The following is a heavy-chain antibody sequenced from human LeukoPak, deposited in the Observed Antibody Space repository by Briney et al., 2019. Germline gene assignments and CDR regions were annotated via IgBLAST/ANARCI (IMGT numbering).Heavy chain of an antibody. CDR2: INHSGST. Sequence: SETLSLTCAVYGGSFSGYYWSWIRQPPGKGLEWIGEINHSGSTNYNPSLKSRVTISVDTSKNQFSLKLSSVTAADTAVYYCARGRYISGCDYWGQGTLVTVS. J-gene: IGHJ4*02. V-gene: IGHV4-34*01. CDR1: GGSFSGYY. D-gene: IGHD6-19*01. CDR3: ARGRYISGCDY.